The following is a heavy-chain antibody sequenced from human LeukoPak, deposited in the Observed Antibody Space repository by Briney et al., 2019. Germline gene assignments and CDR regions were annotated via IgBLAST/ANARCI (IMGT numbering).Heavy chain of an antibody. CDR1: GFTFSSYA. J-gene: IGHJ4*02. V-gene: IGHV3-23*01. D-gene: IGHD6-19*01. CDR3: AEDRYSSGWYYFDY. Sequence: GGSLRLSCAASGFTFSSYAMSWVRQAPGKGLEWVSAISGSGGSTYYADSVKGRFTISRDNSKNTLYLQMNSLRAEDTAVYYCAEDRYSSGWYYFDYWGQGTLVTVSS. CDR2: ISGSGGST.